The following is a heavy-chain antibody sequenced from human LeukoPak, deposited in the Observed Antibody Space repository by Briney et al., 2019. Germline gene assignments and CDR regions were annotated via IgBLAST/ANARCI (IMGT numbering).Heavy chain of an antibody. V-gene: IGHV3-23*01. CDR2: ISGSGGST. CDR3: AKTISVAVYYFYY. Sequence: GGSLRLSCAASGFTFSSYAMSWVRQAPGKGLEWGSAISGSGGSTYYADSVKGRFTISRDNSKNTLYLQMNSLRAEDTAVYYCAKTISVAVYYFYYWGQGTLVTVSS. J-gene: IGHJ4*02. CDR1: GFTFSSYA. D-gene: IGHD6-19*01.